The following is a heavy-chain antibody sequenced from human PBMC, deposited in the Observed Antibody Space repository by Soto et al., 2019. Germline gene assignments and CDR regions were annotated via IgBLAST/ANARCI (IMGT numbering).Heavy chain of an antibody. CDR3: ATDPVAVTGSFIDS. V-gene: IGHV3-30-3*01. Sequence: GGSLRLSCAASGFTFSAYAFHWVRQAPGKGLEWLSVISYDGRETHYADSVEGRFIISRDSSKKTAYLQMNSLRGDDTAVYFCATDPVAVTGSFIDSWGQGTRVTVS. D-gene: IGHD2-21*02. CDR2: ISYDGRET. CDR1: GFTFSAYA. J-gene: IGHJ4*02.